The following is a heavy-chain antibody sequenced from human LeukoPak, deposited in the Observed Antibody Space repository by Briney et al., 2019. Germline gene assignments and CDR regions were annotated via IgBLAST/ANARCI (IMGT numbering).Heavy chain of an antibody. CDR3: ARGRHDITMIVVVMTSVSYYLDV. V-gene: IGHV4-34*01. Sequence: SETLSLTCAVYGGSFSGYHWTWIRQSPGKGLEWIGDINPSGSTYYNPSLKSRLTISVDTSKNQFSLKLRSVTAADRAVYYCARGRHDITMIVVVMTSVSYYLDVWGKGTTVTVS. CDR1: GGSFSGYH. J-gene: IGHJ6*03. D-gene: IGHD3-22*01. CDR2: INPSGST.